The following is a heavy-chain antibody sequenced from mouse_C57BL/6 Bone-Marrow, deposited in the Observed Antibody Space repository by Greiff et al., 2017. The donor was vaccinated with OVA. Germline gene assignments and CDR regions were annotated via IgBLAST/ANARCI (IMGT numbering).Heavy chain of an antibody. CDR3: ARAVSPHACFSY. CDR1: GYTFTSYW. J-gene: IGHJ3*01. V-gene: IGHV1-61*01. CDR2: IYPSDSET. Sequence: QVQLKQPGAELVRPGSSVKLSCKASGYTFTSYWMDWVKQRTGQGLEWIGNIYPSDSETHYNQKFKDKATLTVDKSSSTAYMQLRRLTSEDSAVYVCARAVSPHACFSYWGQGILVTVS. D-gene: IGHD6-1*01.